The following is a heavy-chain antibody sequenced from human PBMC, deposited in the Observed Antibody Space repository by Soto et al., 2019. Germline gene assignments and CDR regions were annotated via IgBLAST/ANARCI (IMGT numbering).Heavy chain of an antibody. CDR2: ISAYNGNT. Sequence: ASVKVSCKASGYTFTSYGISWVRQAPGQGLEWMGWISAYNGNTNYAQKLQGRVTMTTDTSTSTAYMELRSLRSDDTAVYYCAADLWSGWSQRDLDVWGQGTTVTVSS. V-gene: IGHV1-18*01. J-gene: IGHJ6*02. CDR1: GYTFTSYG. D-gene: IGHD3-3*01. CDR3: AADLWSGWSQRDLDV.